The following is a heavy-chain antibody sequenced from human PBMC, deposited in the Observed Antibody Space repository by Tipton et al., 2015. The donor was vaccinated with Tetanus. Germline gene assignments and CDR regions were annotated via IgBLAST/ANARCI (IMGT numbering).Heavy chain of an antibody. CDR2: VTIKADSYIT. J-gene: IGHJ4*02. CDR1: GFSFSGHY. Sequence: SLRLSCAASGFSFSGHYMDWVRQAPGKGLEWVSRVTIKADSYITMYAPSVKGRFTISRDDSKNLLFLQMNSLKTEDTAVYFCARPGYSASSPDYWGQGTLVTVSS. D-gene: IGHD5-12*01. CDR3: ARPGYSASSPDY. V-gene: IGHV3-72*01.